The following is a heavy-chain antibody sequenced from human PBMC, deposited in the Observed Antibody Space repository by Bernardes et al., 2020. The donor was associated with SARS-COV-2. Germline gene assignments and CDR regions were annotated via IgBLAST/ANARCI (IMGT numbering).Heavy chain of an antibody. J-gene: IGHJ4*02. Sequence: GSLRLPCATPGFTFSDFHITWIRPAPGTGLEWVSSIDKSGSPIYYADSVKGRFTISRDNAQKSLFLQMNSLRAEDTAVYFCARDCSSTSCYMTGSLDYWGQGALVTVSS. V-gene: IGHV3-11*01. CDR1: GFTFSDFH. CDR3: ARDCSSTSCYMTGSLDY. CDR2: IDKSGSPI. D-gene: IGHD2-2*02.